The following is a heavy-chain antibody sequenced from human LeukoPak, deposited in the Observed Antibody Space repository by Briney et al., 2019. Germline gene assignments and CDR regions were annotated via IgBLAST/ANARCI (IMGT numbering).Heavy chain of an antibody. CDR1: GASLTDNA. Sequence: PSETLSLTCAVYGASLTDNAWSWIRQPPGKGLEWIGEIDHIGVTKYNPSLKGRATISRDTSKNQFSLDLTSVTAADTALYNCATTSQLGSYNWFDLWGQGTLVTVSS. CDR3: ATTSQLGSYNWFDL. J-gene: IGHJ5*02. CDR2: IDHIGVT. D-gene: IGHD1-1*01. V-gene: IGHV4-34*01.